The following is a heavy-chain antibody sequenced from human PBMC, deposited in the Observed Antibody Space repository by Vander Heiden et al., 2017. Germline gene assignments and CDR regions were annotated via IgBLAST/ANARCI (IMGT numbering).Heavy chain of an antibody. J-gene: IGHJ6*02. CDR2: TWYDGSRK. CDR3: ARDGRVRGIIIRPYYYYGMDV. CDR1: GFTLSNYG. D-gene: IGHD3-10*01. Sequence: VQLVESGGGVVPPGRSLRRSCAASGFTLSNYGIQRVRQAPGKGLEWVAVTWYDGSRKYFADPVQDRFSISRDNSKVFLQMNSLRAEDTAVYYCARDGRVRGIIIRPYYYYGMDVWGQGTAVTVSS. V-gene: IGHV3-33*01.